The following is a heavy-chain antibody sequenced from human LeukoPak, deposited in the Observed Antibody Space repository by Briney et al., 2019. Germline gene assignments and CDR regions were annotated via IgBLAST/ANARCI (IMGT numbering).Heavy chain of an antibody. D-gene: IGHD2-21*02. CDR1: GYSFTSYW. J-gene: IGHJ5*02. V-gene: IGHV5-51*01. Sequence: GESLKISCKGSGYSFTSYWIGWVRQMPGKGLEWMGIIYPGDSDTRYSPSFQGQVTISADKSISTAYPQWSSLKASDTAMYYCARTYCGGDCSTYNWFDPWGQGTLVTVSS. CDR2: IYPGDSDT. CDR3: ARTYCGGDCSTYNWFDP.